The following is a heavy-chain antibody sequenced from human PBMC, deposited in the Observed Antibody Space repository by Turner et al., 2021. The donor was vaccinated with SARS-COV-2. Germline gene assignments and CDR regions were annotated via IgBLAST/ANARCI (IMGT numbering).Heavy chain of an antibody. CDR2: ICYSRST. Sequence: QLQLQESGPGLVKPSETLSLTCTVPGGSISSSSYYWGWIRQPPGKGLEWIGSICYSRSTYYNPSLKSRVTISVDTSKNQFSLKLTSVTAADTAVYFCARHWEVAAAAYLARFDPWGQGTLVTVSS. V-gene: IGHV4-39*01. J-gene: IGHJ5*02. CDR1: GGSISSSSYY. CDR3: ARHWEVAAAAYLARFDP. D-gene: IGHD6-13*01.